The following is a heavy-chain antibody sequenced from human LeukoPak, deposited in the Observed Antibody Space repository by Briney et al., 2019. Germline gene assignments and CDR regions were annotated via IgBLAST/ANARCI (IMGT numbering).Heavy chain of an antibody. J-gene: IGHJ4*02. CDR2: ISPYNGNT. D-gene: IGHD2-15*01. V-gene: IGHV1-18*01. CDR1: GYTFTTYG. Sequence: ASVKVSCKASGYTFTTYGITWVRQAPGQGLQWMGWISPYNGNTNYAQNFQGRVTMTTDTSTSTAHMEVRSLRSDDTAVYYCARGPYCSGGTCYSQYFGYWGQGSLVTVST. CDR3: ARGPYCSGGTCYSQYFGY.